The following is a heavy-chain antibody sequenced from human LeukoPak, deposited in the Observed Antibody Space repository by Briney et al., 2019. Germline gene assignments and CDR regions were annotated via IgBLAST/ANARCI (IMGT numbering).Heavy chain of an antibody. Sequence: GGSLRLSCAASGFTFSSYGMHWVRQAPGKGLEWVAVISYDGSNKYYADSVKGRFIISRDNSKNTLYLQMNSLRAEDTAVYYCAKLRGDYYDSSGYYSPFDYWGQGTLVTVSS. V-gene: IGHV3-30*18. CDR2: ISYDGSNK. D-gene: IGHD3-22*01. CDR1: GFTFSSYG. CDR3: AKLRGDYYDSSGYYSPFDY. J-gene: IGHJ4*02.